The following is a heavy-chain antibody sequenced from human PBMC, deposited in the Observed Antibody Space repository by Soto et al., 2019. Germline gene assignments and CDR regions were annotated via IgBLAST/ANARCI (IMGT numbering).Heavy chain of an antibody. D-gene: IGHD3-10*01. Sequence: GASVKVSCKTSGDNFRKNIFTWVRQAPGQGLEWMGGTIPALGKTHYIEKFQGRVTITVDDATRTVYMEVRNLTSEDTAIYYCARGPFRPSAMDVWGQGTTVTVSS. CDR3: ARGPFRPSAMDV. V-gene: IGHV1-69*10. CDR2: TIPALGKT. CDR1: GDNFRKNI. J-gene: IGHJ6*02.